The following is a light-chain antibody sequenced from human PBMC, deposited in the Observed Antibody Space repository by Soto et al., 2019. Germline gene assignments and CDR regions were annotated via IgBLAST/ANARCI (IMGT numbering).Light chain of an antibody. Sequence: DIQMTQSPSALSASLGDRVTITCRASHSIGTWLAWYQQRPGKAPKLLIYDASSLGSGVPSRFSGGGSGTEFTLNIRRLEPEDFGVYYCQQYGSSPWTFGQGTKVEIK. CDR3: QQYGSSPWT. CDR1: HSIGTW. CDR2: DAS. J-gene: IGKJ1*01. V-gene: IGKV1-5*01.